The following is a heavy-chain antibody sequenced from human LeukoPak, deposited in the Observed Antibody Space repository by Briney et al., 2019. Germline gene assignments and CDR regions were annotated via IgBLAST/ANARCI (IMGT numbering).Heavy chain of an antibody. CDR2: ISPSGGTI. J-gene: IGHJ5*02. Sequence: EGSLRLSCAASGFAFSNYEMNWVRQAPGKGLEWVSYISPSGGTITYADSVKGRFTISRDNAKNSLYLQMNSLGAEDTAVYYCVRVRYCSSTNGHGGWFDPWGQGTLVTVSS. D-gene: IGHD2-2*01. CDR3: VRVRYCSSTNGHGGWFDP. V-gene: IGHV3-48*03. CDR1: GFAFSNYE.